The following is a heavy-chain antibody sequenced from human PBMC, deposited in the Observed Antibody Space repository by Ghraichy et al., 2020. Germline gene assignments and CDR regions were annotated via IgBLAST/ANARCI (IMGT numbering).Heavy chain of an antibody. Sequence: SETLSLTCSVYGGSFNTYYWSWVRQPPGKGLEWIGEILHTGSTKYNPSLKSRVTISVDTSKNQFSLNVSPVTAADTAVYYCASQTLSTGSYHEYWGQGTLVTVSS. CDR2: ILHTGST. J-gene: IGHJ4*02. CDR3: ASQTLSTGSYHEY. V-gene: IGHV4-34*12. D-gene: IGHD1-26*01. CDR1: GGSFNTYY.